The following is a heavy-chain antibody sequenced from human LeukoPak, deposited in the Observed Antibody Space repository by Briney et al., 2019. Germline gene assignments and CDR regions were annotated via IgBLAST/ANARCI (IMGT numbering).Heavy chain of an antibody. J-gene: IGHJ4*02. V-gene: IGHV4-34*01. Sequence: PSETLSLTCAVYGGSFSGYYWSWIRQPPGKGLEWIGEINHSGSTNYNPSLKSRVTLSVDTSKNQFSLKLSSVTAADTAVYYCVMGAARFYWGQGTLVTVSS. CDR2: INHSGST. D-gene: IGHD6-6*01. CDR1: GGSFSGYY. CDR3: VMGAARFY.